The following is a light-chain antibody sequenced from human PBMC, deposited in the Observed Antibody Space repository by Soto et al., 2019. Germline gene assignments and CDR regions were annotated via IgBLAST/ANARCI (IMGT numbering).Light chain of an antibody. J-gene: IGKJ1*01. Sequence: EIVLTQSPGTLSLSPGERATLSCRASQSVSSSYLAWYQQKPGQAPRLLIYGASSRATGIPNRFSGSGAGTDFTLTISRLEPEDFEVYCCQQYGSSRTFGQGTKVEIK. CDR2: GAS. CDR1: QSVSSSY. V-gene: IGKV3-20*01. CDR3: QQYGSSRT.